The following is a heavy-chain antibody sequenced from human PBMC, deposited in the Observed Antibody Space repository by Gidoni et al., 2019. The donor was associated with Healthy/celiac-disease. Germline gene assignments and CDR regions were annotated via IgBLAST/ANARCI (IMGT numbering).Heavy chain of an antibody. CDR1: GFSLSNARMG. D-gene: IGHD3-3*01. V-gene: IGHV2-26*01. Sequence: QVTLKESGPVLVKPTETLTLTCTVSGFSLSNARMGVSWIRQPPGKALEWLAHIFSNDEKSYSTSLKSRLTISKDTSKSQVVLTMTNMDPVDTATYYCARIHGITIFGVVITRYDYWGQGTLVTVSS. J-gene: IGHJ4*02. CDR3: ARIHGITIFGVVITRYDY. CDR2: IFSNDEK.